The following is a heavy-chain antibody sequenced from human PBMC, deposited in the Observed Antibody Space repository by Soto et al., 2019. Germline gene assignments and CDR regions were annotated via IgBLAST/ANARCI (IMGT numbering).Heavy chain of an antibody. V-gene: IGHV3-48*02. CDR2: ISAGGDRI. CDR1: GFMFDSYA. J-gene: IGHJ4*02. Sequence: EVQLVESGGGLVQPGGSLRLSCVASGFMFDSYAMTWVRQAPGKGLEWVSYISAGGDRIYYAESLKGRITISRDNARNSLSLQMNIRSDEDTAVYYCTKSADSAGWGVDFWSQGTLVTVAS. CDR3: TKSADSAGWGVDF. D-gene: IGHD6-19*01.